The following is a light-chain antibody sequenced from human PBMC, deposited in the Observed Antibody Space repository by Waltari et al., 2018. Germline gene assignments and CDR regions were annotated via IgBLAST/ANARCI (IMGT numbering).Light chain of an antibody. J-gene: IGKJ1*01. V-gene: IGKV3-11*01. CDR2: DSS. CDR3: LQRSVWPWT. CDR1: RSIDNY. Sequence: EIVLTQSPATLSLSPGERATLSCRASRSIDNYLAWYQQRPGRTPILLMYDSSNRAAGIPVRFSGSGSGVNFTLVISNLEPDDFAVYFCLQRSVWPWTFGQGTKVEIK.